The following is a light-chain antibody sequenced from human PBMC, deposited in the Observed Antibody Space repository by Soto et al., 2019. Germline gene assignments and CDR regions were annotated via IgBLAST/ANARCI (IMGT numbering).Light chain of an antibody. CDR2: EVS. J-gene: IGLJ1*01. Sequence: QSVLTQAASVSGSLGQSITISCTGTSGDVGSYNYVSWYQQHPGKAPKLIIFEVSNRPSGVSSRFSGSKSGNTASLTISGLQAEDEADYQCSSYRDTYSLDVFATWPKANVL. CDR1: SGDVGSYNY. CDR3: SSYRDTYSLDV. V-gene: IGLV2-14*01.